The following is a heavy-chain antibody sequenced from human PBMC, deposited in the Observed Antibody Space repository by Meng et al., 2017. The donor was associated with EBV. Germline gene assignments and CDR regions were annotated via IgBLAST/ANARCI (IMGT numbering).Heavy chain of an antibody. CDR1: CGGFISYA. Sequence: VQQVQPGAEVMEPRSAVLARCYAACGGFISYANWWWRRAPAERREWLGGDIPIFGTNNYNQKFQGRVTITADKSKSQSYMKLSTVSSEDTAVYYCARAPDDWNEGPDFWGQGTLVTVSS. CDR2: DIPIFGTN. CDR3: ARAPDDWNEGPDF. V-gene: IGHV1-69*06. D-gene: IGHD1-1*01. J-gene: IGHJ4*02.